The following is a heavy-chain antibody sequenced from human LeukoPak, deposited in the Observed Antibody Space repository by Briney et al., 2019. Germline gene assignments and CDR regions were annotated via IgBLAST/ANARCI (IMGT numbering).Heavy chain of an antibody. CDR2: TNRDDSIT. J-gene: IGHJ4*02. V-gene: IGHV3-74*01. CDR1: GFTFTAYW. Sequence: PGGSLRLSCAASGFTFTAYWMHWVRQTPGKGLVWVARTNRDDSITDYADSVKGRFTISRDNAKNTLYLQMNSLSAEDSAVYCCARSHNYYDNSGYLYWGQGTLVTVSS. CDR3: ARSHNYYDNSGYLY. D-gene: IGHD3-22*01.